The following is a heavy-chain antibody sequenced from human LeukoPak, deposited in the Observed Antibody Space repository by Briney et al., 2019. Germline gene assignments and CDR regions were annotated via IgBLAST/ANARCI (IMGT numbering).Heavy chain of an antibody. J-gene: IGHJ6*02. CDR3: AREGITIFGVVPYYYYYGMDV. D-gene: IGHD3-3*01. V-gene: IGHV1-24*01. CDR1: GYTLTELS. Sequence: ASVKVSCKVSGYTLTELSMHWVRQAPGKGLEWMGGFDPEDGETIYAQKFQGRVTMTRDTSTSTVYMELSSLRSEDTAVYYCAREGITIFGVVPYYYYYGMDVWGQGTTVTVSS. CDR2: FDPEDGET.